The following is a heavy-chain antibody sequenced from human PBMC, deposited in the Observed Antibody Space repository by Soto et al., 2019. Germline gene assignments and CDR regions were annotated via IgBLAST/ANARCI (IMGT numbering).Heavy chain of an antibody. J-gene: IGHJ6*02. CDR3: ARAYSSSRLYYYYGMDV. D-gene: IGHD6-6*01. Sequence: QMQLQESGPGLVQASQTLSLTCSVSGGSISGGGYYWTWIRQHPGKGLEWIGNIQYSGSTYHNPSLGSRISISRDMSKNQFSLKLSSVTAADTAVYYCARAYSSSRLYYYYGMDVWGQGTTVTVSS. CDR2: IQYSGST. CDR1: GGSISGGGYY. V-gene: IGHV4-31*03.